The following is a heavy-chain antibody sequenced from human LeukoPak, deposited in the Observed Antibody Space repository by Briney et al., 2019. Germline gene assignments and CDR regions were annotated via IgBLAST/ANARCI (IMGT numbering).Heavy chain of an antibody. CDR1: GSTISKNG. J-gene: IGHJ4*02. CDR3: AKRGVVIRVILVGFHKEAYFFDS. CDR2: ISGSCGST. Sequence: HPWLSLSLACTVSGSTISKNGMGWVRQAPGKGLEWVAGISGSCGSTNYADSVKGRFTISRDNPKNTLYLQMNSLTVEDTAVYFCAKRGVVIRVILVGFHKEAYFFDSWGQGALVTVSS. V-gene: IGHV3-23*01. D-gene: IGHD3-22*01.